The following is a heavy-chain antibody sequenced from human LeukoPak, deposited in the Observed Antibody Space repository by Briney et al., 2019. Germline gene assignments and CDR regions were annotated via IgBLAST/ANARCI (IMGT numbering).Heavy chain of an antibody. D-gene: IGHD2-2*01. V-gene: IGHV3-23*01. CDR1: GLTFHSFA. CDR3: AHGSMYQLDY. CDR2: ISGGAATS. Sequence: GGSLRLSCTASGLTFHSFAMSWVRLPPGKGLEWVSTISGGAATSYYAESVKGRFTISRDNAKNTLYLQMNSLRAEDTAVYYCAHGSMYQLDYWGQGTLVTVSS. J-gene: IGHJ4*02.